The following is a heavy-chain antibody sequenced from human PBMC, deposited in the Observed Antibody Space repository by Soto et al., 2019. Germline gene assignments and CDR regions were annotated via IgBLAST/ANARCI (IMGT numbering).Heavy chain of an antibody. V-gene: IGHV3-74*01. CDR3: ATVFEL. CDR2: IETDGGGT. CDR1: GFTFRSHW. D-gene: IGHD1-26*01. Sequence: EVQLVESGGGLVQPGGSLRVSCAASGFTFRSHWIHWVRQAPGKGLEWVSRIETDGGGTSYADSVKGRFTISTDNAKNTLYLKMNGLRAEDTAVYYCATVFELWGQGTLVTVSS. J-gene: IGHJ4*02.